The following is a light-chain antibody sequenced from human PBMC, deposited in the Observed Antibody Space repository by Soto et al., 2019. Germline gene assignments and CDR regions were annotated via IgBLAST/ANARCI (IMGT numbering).Light chain of an antibody. CDR3: QLYYSTFLT. CDR1: QSVLYSSNNKNY. CDR2: WAS. J-gene: IGKJ4*01. V-gene: IGKV4-1*01. Sequence: DIVMTQSPDSLAVSLGERATINCKSSQSVLYSSNNKNYLAWYQQKPGQPPKLLIYWASTRESGVPDRFSGSGSGTDFTLTISSLQAEDVAVYYCQLYYSTFLTFGGGTKVEIK.